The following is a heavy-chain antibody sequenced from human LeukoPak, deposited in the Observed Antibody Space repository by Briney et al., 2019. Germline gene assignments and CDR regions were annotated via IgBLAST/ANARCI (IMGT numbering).Heavy chain of an antibody. Sequence: PSETLSLTCTVSGGSISNTIYYWGWIRQPPGKGLQWIGSIFYSGSTYYNPSLRSRVTISVDKSKNQFSLKLSSVTAADTAVYYCARALLPAAEMGVDPWGQGTLVTVSS. V-gene: IGHV4-39*07. CDR2: IFYSGST. J-gene: IGHJ5*02. CDR3: ARALLPAAEMGVDP. D-gene: IGHD2-2*01. CDR1: GGSISNTIYY.